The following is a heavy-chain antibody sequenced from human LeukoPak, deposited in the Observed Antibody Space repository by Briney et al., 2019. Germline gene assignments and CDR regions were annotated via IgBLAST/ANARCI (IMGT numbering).Heavy chain of an antibody. D-gene: IGHD2-21*02. V-gene: IGHV4-4*07. CDR3: ARANVVTAIGGIWFDP. J-gene: IGHJ5*02. Sequence: SETLSLTCTVSGGSISSYYWSWIRQPAGKGLEWIGRIYTSGSTNYNPSLKSRVTMSVDTSKNQFSLKLSSVTAADTAVYYCARANVVTAIGGIWFDPWGQGTLVTVSS. CDR1: GGSISSYY. CDR2: IYTSGST.